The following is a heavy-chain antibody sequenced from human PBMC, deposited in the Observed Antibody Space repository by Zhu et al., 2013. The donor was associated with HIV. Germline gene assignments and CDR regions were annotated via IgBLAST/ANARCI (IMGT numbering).Heavy chain of an antibody. J-gene: IGHJ4*02. CDR2: VFHSGIT. D-gene: IGHD2-21*01. Sequence: QVQLQQWGAGLLKPSETLSLTCTVSGGSISRGEYYWSWIRQSPGKGLEWIGCVFHSGITYYDPSLKSRFTISIDTSKNHFSLQLRSVIAADTAVYYCARGDVVVKTFGYWGQGALVTVSS. CDR3: ARGDVVVKTFGY. V-gene: IGHV4-30-4*01. CDR1: GGSISRGEYY.